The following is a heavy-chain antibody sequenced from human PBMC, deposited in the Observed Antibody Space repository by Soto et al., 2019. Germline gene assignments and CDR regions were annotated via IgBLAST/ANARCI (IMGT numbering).Heavy chain of an antibody. CDR2: IIPIFGTA. Sequence: SVKVSCKASGGTFSSYAISWVRQAPGQGLEWMGGIIPIFGTANYAQKFQGRVTITADESTTTAYMELSSLRSEDTAVYYCARDLKRYYDSSGYGYYYYGMDVWGQGTTVTVSS. J-gene: IGHJ6*02. CDR3: ARDLKRYYDSSGYGYYYYGMDV. V-gene: IGHV1-69*13. CDR1: GGTFSSYA. D-gene: IGHD3-22*01.